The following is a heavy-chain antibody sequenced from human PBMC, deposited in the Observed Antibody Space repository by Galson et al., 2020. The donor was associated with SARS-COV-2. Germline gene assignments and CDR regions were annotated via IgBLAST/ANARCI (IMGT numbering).Heavy chain of an antibody. CDR3: ARASGDYSPFDY. J-gene: IGHJ4*02. Sequence: SVKVSCKASGGTFNTYPISWVRQAPGQGLEWMGGILPISGTTNYAHSFQDRITINADESTSTDYMELRSLRSEDTAVYYCARASGDYSPFDYWGQGTLVTVSS. CDR2: ILPISGTT. CDR1: GGTFNTYP. D-gene: IGHD2-21*02. V-gene: IGHV1-69*13.